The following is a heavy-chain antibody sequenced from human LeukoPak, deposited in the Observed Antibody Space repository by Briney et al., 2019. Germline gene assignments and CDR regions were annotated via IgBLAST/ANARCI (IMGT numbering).Heavy chain of an antibody. V-gene: IGHV3-21*01. CDR1: GFTFSSYS. CDR3: ARSKGGMVRGVIPS. D-gene: IGHD3-10*01. J-gene: IGHJ4*02. CDR2: ISSSSSYI. Sequence: GGFLRLSCAASGFTFSSYSMNWVRQAPGKGLEWVSSISSSSSYIYYADSVKGRFTISRDNAKNSLYLQMNSLRAEDTAVYYCARSKGGMVRGVIPSWGQGTLVTVSS.